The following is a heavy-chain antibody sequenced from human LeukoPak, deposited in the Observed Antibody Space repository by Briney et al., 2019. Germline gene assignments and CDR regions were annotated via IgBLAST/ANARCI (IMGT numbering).Heavy chain of an antibody. CDR1: GYSFSNYW. CDR2: IYPGDSDS. D-gene: IGHD4-23*01. Sequence: GESLKISCKGSGYSFSNYWIGWVRQMPGKGLDLMGIIYPGDSDSRYSPSFQGQVTISADKSISTAYLQWSSLKASDTAMYYCARRYNGGNTYYFDYWGQGTLVTVSS. J-gene: IGHJ4*02. V-gene: IGHV5-51*01. CDR3: ARRYNGGNTYYFDY.